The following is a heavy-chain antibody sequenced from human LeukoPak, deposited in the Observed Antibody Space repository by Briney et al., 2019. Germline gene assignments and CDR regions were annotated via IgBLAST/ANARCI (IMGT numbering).Heavy chain of an antibody. J-gene: IGHJ6*02. CDR1: GFTFSSYA. Sequence: GGSLRLSCAASGFTFSSYAMHWVRQAPGKGLEWVAVISYDGSSKYYADSVKGRFTISRDNSKNTLYLQMNSLRAEDTAVYYCAKDGHSSGWYLNYYYYGMDVWGQGTTVTVSS. D-gene: IGHD6-19*01. V-gene: IGHV3-30-3*01. CDR2: ISYDGSSK. CDR3: AKDGHSSGWYLNYYYYGMDV.